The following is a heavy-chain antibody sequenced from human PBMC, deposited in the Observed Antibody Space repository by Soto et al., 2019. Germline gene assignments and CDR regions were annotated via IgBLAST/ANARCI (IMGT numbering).Heavy chain of an antibody. J-gene: IGHJ3*01. D-gene: IGHD2-8*02. CDR3: AKVPLVLSNAFDL. Sequence: HPGGSLRLSCTASGFNFNSYAMIWVRQAPGKGLEWVSGMSGYGDTTYYSASVKGRFTISRDNSQKMLFLQMNSLRAEDTAMYYCAKVPLVLSNAFDLWGQGTKVTVSS. V-gene: IGHV3-23*01. CDR2: MSGYGDTT. CDR1: GFNFNSYA.